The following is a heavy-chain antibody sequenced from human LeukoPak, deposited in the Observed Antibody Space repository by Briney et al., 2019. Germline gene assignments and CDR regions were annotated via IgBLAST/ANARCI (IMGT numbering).Heavy chain of an antibody. J-gene: IGHJ6*03. CDR2: IGTAGDI. Sequence: GGSLRLSCAASRFTFSIFAMNWVRQATGKGLEWVSGIGTAGDIYYAGSMKGRFTISRENAKNSLYLQMNSLRAGDTAVYYCARDRGRYHMDVWGKGTTVTISS. CDR1: RFTFSIFA. V-gene: IGHV3-13*01. CDR3: ARDRGRYHMDV. D-gene: IGHD6-25*01.